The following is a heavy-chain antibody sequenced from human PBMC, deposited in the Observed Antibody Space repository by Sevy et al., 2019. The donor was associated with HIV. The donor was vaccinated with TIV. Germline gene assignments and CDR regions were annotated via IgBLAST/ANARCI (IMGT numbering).Heavy chain of an antibody. CDR3: AGGAGYSGGYAPFDS. D-gene: IGHD2-15*01. CDR2: TFNTGSS. J-gene: IGHJ4*02. CDR1: GVSISSHY. Sequence: SETLSLTCTVSGVSISSHYWSWIRQSPGKGLEWIADTFNTGSSNDNAYLKSRVTISVDTSKNQFSLNLRAVTAADAAVYFCAGGAGYSGGYAPFDSWGQGTLVTVSS. V-gene: IGHV4-59*11.